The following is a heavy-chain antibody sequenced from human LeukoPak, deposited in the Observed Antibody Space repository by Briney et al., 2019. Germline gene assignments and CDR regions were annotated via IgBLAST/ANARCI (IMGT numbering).Heavy chain of an antibody. CDR1: GYTFTSYD. V-gene: IGHV1-8*01. Sequence: GASVKVSCKAPGYTFTSYDINWVRQATGQGLEWMGWMNPNSGNTGYAQKFQGRVTITADESTSTAYMELSSLRSEDTAVYYCAGHSDIVVVPAAFDYWGQGTLVTVSS. D-gene: IGHD2-2*01. J-gene: IGHJ4*02. CDR2: MNPNSGNT. CDR3: AGHSDIVVVPAAFDY.